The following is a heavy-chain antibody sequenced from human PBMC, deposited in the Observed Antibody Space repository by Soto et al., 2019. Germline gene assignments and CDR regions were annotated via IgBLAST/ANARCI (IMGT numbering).Heavy chain of an antibody. V-gene: IGHV4-4*02. CDR2: IYHSGST. J-gene: IGHJ4*01. D-gene: IGHD1-7*01. CDR1: GGSISSGNW. Sequence: QVQLQESGPGLVSPSGTLSLTCAVSGGSISSGNWWNWVRQPPGKGLEWIGEIYHSGSTNYNTSLKSRVTISVDKSKNHFSLRLSSVTAADTAVYYGASLGTTVSAFDYWGHGTLVTVSS. CDR3: ASLGTTVSAFDY.